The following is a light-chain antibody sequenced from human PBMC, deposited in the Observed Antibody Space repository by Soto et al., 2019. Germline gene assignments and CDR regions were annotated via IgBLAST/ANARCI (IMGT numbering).Light chain of an antibody. Sequence: DIVMTQSPDSLAVSLGERATINCKSSQSVLYSSNNKNYLAWYQQKPGQPPKLLIYWASTRESGVPDRFSGGGSGTDFTLTISSLQAEDVAVYYCQQSYSTPYTFGQGTKLEIK. CDR1: QSVLYSSNNKNY. CDR2: WAS. CDR3: QQSYSTPYT. J-gene: IGKJ2*01. V-gene: IGKV4-1*01.